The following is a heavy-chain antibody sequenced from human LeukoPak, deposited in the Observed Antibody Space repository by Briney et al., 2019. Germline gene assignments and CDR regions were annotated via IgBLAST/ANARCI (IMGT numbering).Heavy chain of an antibody. CDR3: ARAGANYFDY. J-gene: IGHJ4*02. CDR2: ISSSSSYI. V-gene: IGHV3-21*01. D-gene: IGHD1-26*01. CDR1: GFTFSSYS. Sequence: GGSQRLSCAASGFTFSSYSMNWVRQAPGKGREWVSSISSSSSYIYYADSVKGRFTISRDNAKNSLYLQMNSLRAEDTAVYYCARAGANYFDYWGQGTLVTVSS.